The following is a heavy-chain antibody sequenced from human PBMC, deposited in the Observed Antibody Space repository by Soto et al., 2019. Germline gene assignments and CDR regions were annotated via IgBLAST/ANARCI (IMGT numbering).Heavy chain of an antibody. D-gene: IGHD1-26*01. V-gene: IGHV3-23*01. CDR1: GFTFSNYA. Sequence: PGGSLRLSCAASGFTFSNYAMSWIRQAPGKGLEWVSTIRETGNTYYADSVRGRFATSRDNSENTLYLQMSSLRAEDTAVYYCAKQQMGVIRALDYWGQGTLVTVPS. J-gene: IGHJ4*02. CDR2: IRETGNT. CDR3: AKQQMGVIRALDY.